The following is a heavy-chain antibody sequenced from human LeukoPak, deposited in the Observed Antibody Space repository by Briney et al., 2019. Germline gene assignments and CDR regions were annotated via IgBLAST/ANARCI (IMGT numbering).Heavy chain of an antibody. CDR1: GGSITNYY. V-gene: IGHV4-4*07. CDR3: ARGRYCSANICPGGDAFDI. Sequence: SETLSLTCTVSGGSITNYYWSWIRQPAGKGLECIGRIYTRGSTNYNPSLKSRVTMSVDTSKNQFSLKLSSVTAADTAVYYCARGRYCSANICPGGDAFDIWGQGTMVSVSS. CDR2: IYTRGST. J-gene: IGHJ3*02. D-gene: IGHD2-15*01.